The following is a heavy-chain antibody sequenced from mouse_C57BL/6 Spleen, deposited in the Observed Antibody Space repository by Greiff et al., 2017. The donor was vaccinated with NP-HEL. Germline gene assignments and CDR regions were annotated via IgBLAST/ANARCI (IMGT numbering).Heavy chain of an antibody. V-gene: IGHV5-16*01. CDR3: AREDYGIYYYAMDY. CDR1: GFTFSDYY. CDR2: IHYDGSST. D-gene: IGHD2-1*01. J-gene: IGHJ4*01. Sequence: DVKLVESEGGLVQPGSSMKLSCTASGFTFSDYYMAWVRQVPEKGLEWVANIHYDGSSTYYLDSLKSRFIISRDNAKNILYLQMSSLKSEDTATYYCAREDYGIYYYAMDYWGQGTSVTVSS.